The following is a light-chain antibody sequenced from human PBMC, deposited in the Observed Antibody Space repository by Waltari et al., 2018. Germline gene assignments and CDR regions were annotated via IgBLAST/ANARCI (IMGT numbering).Light chain of an antibody. CDR1: QTLLYTSNNKNY. CDR3: QQYFSSPYT. J-gene: IGKJ2*01. CDR2: WAS. Sequence: DIVMTQSPDSLAVSLVERATINCKSSQTLLYTSNNKNYLTWYQQKSGQPPKVLIFWASTRESGVAERFNGSGSGTDFTLTINSLQPEDVAVYFCQQYFSSPYTFGQGTKLEIK. V-gene: IGKV4-1*01.